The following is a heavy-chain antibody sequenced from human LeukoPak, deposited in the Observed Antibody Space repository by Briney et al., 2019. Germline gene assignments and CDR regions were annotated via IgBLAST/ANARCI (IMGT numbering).Heavy chain of an antibody. CDR2: IYYSGST. D-gene: IGHD4-17*01. J-gene: IGHJ4*02. V-gene: IGHV4-59*08. Sequence: SETLSLTCTVSGGSISSYYWSWIRQPPGKGLEWIGYIYYSGSTYYNPSLKSRVTISVDTSKNQFSLKLSSVTAADTAVYYCARVRLASYGDYFDYWGQGTLVTVSS. CDR3: ARVRLASYGDYFDY. CDR1: GGSISSYY.